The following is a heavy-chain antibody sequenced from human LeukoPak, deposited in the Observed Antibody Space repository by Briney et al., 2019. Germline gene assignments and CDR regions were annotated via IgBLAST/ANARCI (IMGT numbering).Heavy chain of an antibody. J-gene: IGHJ3*02. CDR1: GGTFSSYA. CDR3: ARDLYYDSSGYPWGAFDI. V-gene: IGHV1-69*13. CDR2: IIPIFGTA. Sequence: SVKVSCKASGGTFSSYAISWVRQAPGQGLEWMGGIIPIFGTANYAQKFQGRVTITADESTSTAYMELSSLRSDDTAVYYCARDLYYDSSGYPWGAFDIWGQGTMVTVSS. D-gene: IGHD3-22*01.